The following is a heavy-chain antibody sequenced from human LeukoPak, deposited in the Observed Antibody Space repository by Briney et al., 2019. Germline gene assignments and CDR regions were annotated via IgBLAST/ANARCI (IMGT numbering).Heavy chain of an antibody. J-gene: IGHJ4*02. D-gene: IGHD3-10*01. CDR2: IYSGGST. Sequence: PGGSLRLSCAAPGFSFSSNHISWVRQAPGKGLEWVSVIYSGGSTFYADSVKGRFTISRDNSENTLSLQLNSLRVEDTAVYYCTKEWFGQFAFDYWGQGTLVTVSS. V-gene: IGHV3-53*01. CDR3: TKEWFGQFAFDY. CDR1: GFSFSSNH.